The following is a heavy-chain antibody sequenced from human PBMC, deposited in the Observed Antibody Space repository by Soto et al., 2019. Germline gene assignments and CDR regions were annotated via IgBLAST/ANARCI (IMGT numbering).Heavy chain of an antibody. V-gene: IGHV4-39*01. CDR2: IYYSGST. D-gene: IGHD4-17*01. Sequence: QLQLQESGPGLVKPSETLSLTCTVSGGSISSSSYYWGWIRQPPGKGLEWIGSIYYSGSTYYNPSLKSRVTISVDTSKNHFSLKLSSVTAADTAVYYCARQYLDDYGDYGWFDPWGQGTLVTVSS. CDR3: ARQYLDDYGDYGWFDP. J-gene: IGHJ5*02. CDR1: GGSISSSSYY.